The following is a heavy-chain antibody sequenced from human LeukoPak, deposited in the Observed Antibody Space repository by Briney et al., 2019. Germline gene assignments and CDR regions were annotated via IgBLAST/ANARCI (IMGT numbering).Heavy chain of an antibody. D-gene: IGHD3-10*02. CDR3: AELGITMIGGV. CDR1: GFTFSSHE. J-gene: IGHJ6*04. Sequence: GRSLRLSCAASGFTFSSHEMNWVRQPPGKWLEWVSYISSIGTTIYYADSVKGRFTISRDKAKNSLYLQMNSLRAEDTAVYYCAELGITMIGGVWGKGTTVTISS. V-gene: IGHV3-48*03. CDR2: ISSIGTTI.